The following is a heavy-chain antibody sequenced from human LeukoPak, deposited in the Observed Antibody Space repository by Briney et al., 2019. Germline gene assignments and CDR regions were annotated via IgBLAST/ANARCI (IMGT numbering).Heavy chain of an antibody. CDR2: IYYSGST. CDR3: ARLASSGWSHCDY. V-gene: IGHV4-59*08. Sequence: SETLSLTCTVSGGSISGYYWSWIRQPPGKGPEWIGYIYYSGSTNYNPSLKSRVTISVDTSKNQFSLMMNSVTAADTAVYYCARLASSGWSHCDYWGQGTLVTVSS. J-gene: IGHJ4*02. D-gene: IGHD6-19*01. CDR1: GGSISGYY.